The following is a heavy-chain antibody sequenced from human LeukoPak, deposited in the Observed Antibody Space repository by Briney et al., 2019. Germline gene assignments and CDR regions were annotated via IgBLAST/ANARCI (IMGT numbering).Heavy chain of an antibody. V-gene: IGHV1-2*02. J-gene: IGHJ4*02. CDR2: IYSNNGAT. CDR3: ARDGPAQMVAFDY. D-gene: IGHD3-10*01. CDR1: GYTFSGTGWY. Sequence: ASVKVSCKASGYTFSGTGWYLYWLRQAPGQGLECMGWIYSNNGATAYAQKFQGRVAMTRDTSITTAYMELSRLRPDDTAVYYCARDGPAQMVAFDYWGQGTLVTVSS.